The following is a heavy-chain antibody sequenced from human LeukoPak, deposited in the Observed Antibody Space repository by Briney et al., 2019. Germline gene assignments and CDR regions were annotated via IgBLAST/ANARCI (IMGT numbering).Heavy chain of an antibody. D-gene: IGHD3-22*01. CDR2: IYYSGST. J-gene: IGHJ4*02. CDR1: GFTFSSYS. V-gene: IGHV4-39*07. CDR3: ARYYYDSSGFDY. Sequence: PGGSLRLSCAASGFTFSSYSMNWVRQPPGKGLEWIGSIYYSGSTYYNPSLKSRVTISVDTSKNQFSLKLSSVTAADTAVYYCARYYYDSSGFDYWGQGTLVTVSS.